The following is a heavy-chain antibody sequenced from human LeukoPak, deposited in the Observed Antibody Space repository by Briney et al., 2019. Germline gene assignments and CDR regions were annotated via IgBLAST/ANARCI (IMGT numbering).Heavy chain of an antibody. Sequence: GGSLRLSCAASGFIFSNYDMHWVRQAPGKGLEWVAFIRYDGSNKLHADSVQGRFTISRDNSKNTLYLQMNSLRAQDTAVYYCAKDGGSWSNWFDPWGQGTLVTVSS. J-gene: IGHJ5*02. D-gene: IGHD6-13*01. V-gene: IGHV3-30*02. CDR1: GFIFSNYD. CDR2: IRYDGSNK. CDR3: AKDGGSWSNWFDP.